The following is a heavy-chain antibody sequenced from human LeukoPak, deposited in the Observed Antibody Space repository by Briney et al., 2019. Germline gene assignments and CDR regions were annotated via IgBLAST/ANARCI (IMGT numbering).Heavy chain of an antibody. CDR2: INGDGSST. CDR1: GFTFSSYY. V-gene: IGHV3-74*01. D-gene: IGHD2-15*01. J-gene: IGHJ6*04. Sequence: GGSLRLSCAASGFTFSSYYVHWVRQAPGKGLEWVSRINGDGSSTRYADSVKGRFTISRDDAKNTVYPQMNSLRVKDTAVYSCARGLYCSGINCYNGMDVWGKGTTVTVSS. CDR3: ARGLYCSGINCYNGMDV.